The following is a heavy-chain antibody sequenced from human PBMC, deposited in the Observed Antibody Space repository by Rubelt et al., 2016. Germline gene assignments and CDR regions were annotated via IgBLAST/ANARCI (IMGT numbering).Heavy chain of an antibody. V-gene: IGHV4-39*07. Sequence: QLQLQESGPGLVKPSETLSLTCTVSGGSISSSSYYWGWIRQPPGKGLEWIGEINHSGSTNYNPSLKSRVTISVDTSKNQFSLKLSSVTAADTAVYYCARGSGGFGDYWGQGTLVTVSS. CDR3: ARGSGGFGDY. D-gene: IGHD3-10*01. J-gene: IGHJ4*02. CDR1: GGSISSSSYY. CDR2: INHSGST.